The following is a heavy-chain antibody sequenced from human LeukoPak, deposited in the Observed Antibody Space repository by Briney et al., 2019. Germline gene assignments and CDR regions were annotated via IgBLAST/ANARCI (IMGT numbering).Heavy chain of an antibody. CDR2: IWYDGSNK. J-gene: IGHJ5*02. Sequence: PGGSLRLSCAASGLTFSSYGMHWVRQAPGKGLEWVAVIWYDGSNKYYADSVKGRFTISRDNSKNTMYLQMNSLRAEDTAVYYCAKGSWFDPWGQGTLVTVSS. CDR1: GLTFSSYG. CDR3: AKGSWFDP. V-gene: IGHV3-33*06.